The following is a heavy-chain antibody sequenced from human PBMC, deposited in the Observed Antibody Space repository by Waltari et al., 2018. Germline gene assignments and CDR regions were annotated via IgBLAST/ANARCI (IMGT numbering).Heavy chain of an antibody. D-gene: IGHD3-3*01. CDR3: ARATSYDFGAFDI. J-gene: IGHJ3*02. CDR2: ISWNSGSI. CDR1: GFTFDDYA. Sequence: EVQLVESGGGLVQPGRSLRLSCAASGFTFDDYAMHWVRQAPGKGLEWVSGISWNSGSIGYADSVKGRFTISRDNAKNSLYLQMNSLRAEDTAVYYCARATSYDFGAFDIWGQGTMVTVSS. V-gene: IGHV3-9*01.